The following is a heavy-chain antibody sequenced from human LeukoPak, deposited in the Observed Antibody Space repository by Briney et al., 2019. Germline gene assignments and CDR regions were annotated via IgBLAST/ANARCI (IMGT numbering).Heavy chain of an antibody. J-gene: IGHJ6*02. CDR2: INPHSGDT. D-gene: IGHD3-10*01. CDR1: GYTFTDRY. V-gene: IGHV1-2*02. Sequence: ALVKVSCKASGYTFTDRYIHWVRQAPGQGLEWMGWINPHSGDTNYAQKFQGRVTMTRDTSISTAHMELNNLKYDDTAVYYCARDQRLTMARGVKGYGVDVWGQGTTVTVSS. CDR3: ARDQRLTMARGVKGYGVDV.